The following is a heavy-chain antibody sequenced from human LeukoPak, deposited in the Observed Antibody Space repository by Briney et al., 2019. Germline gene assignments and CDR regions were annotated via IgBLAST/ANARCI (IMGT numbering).Heavy chain of an antibody. CDR3: ASISSGWYAFDI. V-gene: IGHV4-34*01. CDR2: INHSGST. Sequence: ASETLSLTCAVYGGSFSGYYWSWIRQPPGKGLEWIGEINHSGSTNYNPSLKSRVTISVDTSKNQFSLKLRPVTAADTAVYYCASISSGWYAFDIWGQGTMVTVSS. D-gene: IGHD6-19*01. J-gene: IGHJ3*02. CDR1: GGSFSGYY.